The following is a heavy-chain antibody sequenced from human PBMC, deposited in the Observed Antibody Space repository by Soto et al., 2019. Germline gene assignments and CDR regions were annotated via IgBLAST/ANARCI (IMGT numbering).Heavy chain of an antibody. J-gene: IGHJ4*02. CDR1: GGSVSSSPYY. Sequence: PSETLSLTCTVSGGSVSSSPYYWVWIRQPPGKGLEYIGNIYYGGSTYYSPSLKSRVTISVDTSTNQSSLKLSSVTAADTAVYYCARARGFSYGYCDYWGRGTLVTVS. CDR3: ARARGFSYGYCDY. D-gene: IGHD5-18*01. CDR2: IYYGGST. V-gene: IGHV4-39*01.